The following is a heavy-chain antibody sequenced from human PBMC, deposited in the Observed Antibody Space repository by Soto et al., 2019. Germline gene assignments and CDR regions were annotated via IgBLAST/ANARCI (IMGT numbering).Heavy chain of an antibody. V-gene: IGHV3-15*01. J-gene: IGHJ3*02. Sequence: GGSLRLSCAASGFTFSNAWMSWVRQAPGKGLEWVGRIKSKTDGGTTDYAAPVKGRFTISRDDSKNTLYLQMNSLKTEDTAVYYCTTGLSMIVVEIDIWGQGTMVTVSS. CDR3: TTGLSMIVVEIDI. D-gene: IGHD3-22*01. CDR2: IKSKTDGGTT. CDR1: GFTFSNAW.